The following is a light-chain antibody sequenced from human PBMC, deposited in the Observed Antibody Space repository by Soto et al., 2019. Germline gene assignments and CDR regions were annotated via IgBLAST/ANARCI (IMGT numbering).Light chain of an antibody. CDR3: QTWGTGYVV. CDR1: SGHSSYD. Sequence: QLVLTQSPSASASLGASDKLTCTLSSGHSSYDIAWHQQQPDKGPRFLMTVNSGGSHNKGDGIPDRFSGSSSGAERYLTISSLQSEDEADYYCQTWGTGYVVFGGGTKLTVL. CDR2: VNSGGSH. J-gene: IGLJ2*01. V-gene: IGLV4-69*01.